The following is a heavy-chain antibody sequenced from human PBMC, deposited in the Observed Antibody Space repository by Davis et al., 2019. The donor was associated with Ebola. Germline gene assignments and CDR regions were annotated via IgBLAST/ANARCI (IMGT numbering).Heavy chain of an antibody. CDR1: GYTFTNYG. CDR3: ARATLYYDSSEGGMDV. Sequence: ASVKVSCKASGYTFTNYGITWVRQAPGQGLEWMGWINPHNGNTNYAQNVQGRVTMTTDTSTSTAYMEVGSLRSDDTAVYYCARATLYYDSSEGGMDVWGKGTTVTVSS. CDR2: INPHNGNT. V-gene: IGHV1-18*04. J-gene: IGHJ6*04. D-gene: IGHD3-22*01.